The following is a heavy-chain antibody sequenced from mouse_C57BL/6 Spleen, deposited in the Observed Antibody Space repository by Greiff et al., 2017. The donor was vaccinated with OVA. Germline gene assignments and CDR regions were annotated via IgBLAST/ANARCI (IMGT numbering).Heavy chain of an antibody. CDR3: TGFYYYGSSHWYFDV. Sequence: LQQSGGGLVQPGGSMKLSCVASGFTFSNYWMNWVRQSPEKGLEWVAQIRLKSDNYATHYAESVKGRFTISRDDSKSSVYLQMNNLRAEDTGIYYCTGFYYYGSSHWYFDVWGTGTTVTVSS. CDR2: IRLKSDNYAT. D-gene: IGHD1-1*01. CDR1: GFTFSNYW. V-gene: IGHV6-3*01. J-gene: IGHJ1*03.